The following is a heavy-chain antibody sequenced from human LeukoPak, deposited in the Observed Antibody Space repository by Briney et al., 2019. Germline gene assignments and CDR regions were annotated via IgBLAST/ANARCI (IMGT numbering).Heavy chain of an antibody. CDR1: GYTFTGYY. CDR3: ERSPHILTGENFDY. J-gene: IGHJ4*02. CDR2: INPKSGGT. V-gene: IGHV1-2*02. Sequence: ASVKVSCKASGYTFTGYYMHWMRQAPGQGLEWMGWINPKSGGTNYAQKFEARVTMTRDMSISTVYMELSRLRFDDKAVYYCERSPHILTGENFDYWGQGTRVTVSS. D-gene: IGHD3-9*01.